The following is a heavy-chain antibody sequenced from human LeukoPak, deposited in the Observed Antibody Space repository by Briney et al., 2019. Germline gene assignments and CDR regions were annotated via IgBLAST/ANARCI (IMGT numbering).Heavy chain of an antibody. V-gene: IGHV1-69*04. D-gene: IGHD5-18*01. J-gene: IGHJ4*02. CDR2: IIPILGIA. CDR1: GGTFSSYA. Sequence: SVKVSCKASGGTFSSYAISWVRQAPGQGLEWMGRIIPILGIANYAQKFQGRVTITADKSTSTAYMELSSLRSEDTAVYYCARELRHSYGYIDYWGQGTLVTVSS. CDR3: ARELRHSYGYIDY.